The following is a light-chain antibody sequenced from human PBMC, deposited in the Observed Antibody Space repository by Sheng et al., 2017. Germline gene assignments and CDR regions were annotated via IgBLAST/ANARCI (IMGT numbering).Light chain of an antibody. CDR1: RTLFYSIYTKDY. Sequence: IVMTQSPDSLAVSLGERAVINCKSSRTLFYSIYTKDYLAWYQQRPGQPPKLLISWASTRESGVPDRFSGSGSGTDFTLTISSLQADDAALYYCQQYYTAPLTFGPGTKVAVK. J-gene: IGKJ3*01. V-gene: IGKV4-1*01. CDR2: WAS. CDR3: QQYYTAPLT.